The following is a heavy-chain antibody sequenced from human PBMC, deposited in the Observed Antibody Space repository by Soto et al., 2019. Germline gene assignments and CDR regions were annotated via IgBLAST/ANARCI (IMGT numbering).Heavy chain of an antibody. J-gene: IGHJ4*02. Sequence: QVQLVESGGGVVQPGRSLRLSCAASGFVFSSYGMHWVRQAPGTGLEWVVGISYDGSKKFYGDSVKGRITISRDNSENTLYVQMNSLRAEDTAVYYCAKEGYYYDSSGYYEPGNFFDNWGQGTLVTVSS. CDR3: AKEGYYYDSSGYYEPGNFFDN. V-gene: IGHV3-30*18. CDR2: ISYDGSKK. CDR1: GFVFSSYG. D-gene: IGHD3-22*01.